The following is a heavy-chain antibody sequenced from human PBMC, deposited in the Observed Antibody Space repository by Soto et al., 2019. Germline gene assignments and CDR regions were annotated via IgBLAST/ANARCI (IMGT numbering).Heavy chain of an antibody. V-gene: IGHV4-39*01. J-gene: IGHJ4*02. CDR1: GCSISSSSYY. Sequence: SETLSLTCTFSGCSISSSSYYWAWIRRPPGKGLEWIGSIYSSGSTYYNPSLKSRITISVDTSKNQFSLKLTSVTAADTAVYYCARLVPYGSGSYYDDYWGQGTLVTVSS. D-gene: IGHD3-10*01. CDR3: ARLVPYGSGSYYDDY. CDR2: IYSSGST.